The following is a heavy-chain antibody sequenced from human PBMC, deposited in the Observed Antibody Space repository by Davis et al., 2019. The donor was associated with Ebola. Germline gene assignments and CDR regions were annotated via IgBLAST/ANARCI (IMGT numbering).Heavy chain of an antibody. V-gene: IGHV3-30*18. CDR1: GFTFSSYG. J-gene: IGHJ2*01. D-gene: IGHD6-19*01. CDR3: AKSESQSGWYIRWYFDL. CDR2: ISYDGSNK. Sequence: GGSLRLSCAASGFTFSSYGMHWVRQAPGKGLEWVAVISYDGSNKYYADSVKGRFTISRDNSKNTLYLQMNSLRAEDTAVYYCAKSESQSGWYIRWYFDLWGRGTLVTVSS.